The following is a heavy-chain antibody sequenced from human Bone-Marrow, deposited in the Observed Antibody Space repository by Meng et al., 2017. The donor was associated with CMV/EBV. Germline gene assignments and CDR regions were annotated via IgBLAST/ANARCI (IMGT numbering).Heavy chain of an antibody. CDR3: AESRPWGGACDY. CDR2: TQMIGHT. Sequence: QVQLQAPGPGLVTPSEPLSPPWSGSGPSFKHYNWNWGRKPAGQGLVLNGLTQMIGHTVYNPYLKTRVTVSLDPYKSQFSMTLTSVTAADTATYYCAESRPWGGACDYWGQGILVTVSS. CDR1: GPSFKHYN. V-gene: IGHV4-4*07. D-gene: IGHD7-27*01. J-gene: IGHJ4*02.